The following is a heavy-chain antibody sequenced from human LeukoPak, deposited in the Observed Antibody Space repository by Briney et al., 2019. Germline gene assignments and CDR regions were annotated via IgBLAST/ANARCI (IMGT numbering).Heavy chain of an antibody. CDR1: GFTVSSNY. CDR3: AREKGRRNYYDSSGYEFDY. J-gene: IGHJ4*02. D-gene: IGHD3-22*01. Sequence: PGGSLRLSCAASGFTVSSNYMSWVRQAPGKGLEWVSVIYSGGSTYYADSVKGRFTISRDNAQNLLYLQMNSLRDEDTAVYYCAREKGRRNYYDSSGYEFDYWGQGTLVTVSS. V-gene: IGHV3-66*01. CDR2: IYSGGST.